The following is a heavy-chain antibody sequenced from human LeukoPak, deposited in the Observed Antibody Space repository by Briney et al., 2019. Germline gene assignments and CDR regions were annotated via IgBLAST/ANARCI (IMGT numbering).Heavy chain of an antibody. D-gene: IGHD1-1*01. CDR3: SKDLTTRSIGYFDY. CDR1: EFAFSLYA. CDR2: ISGSGAEI. Sequence: TGGSLRLSCAASEFAFSLYAMNWVRQAPGEGPEWVSSISGSGAEIRYADSVKGRFTISRDNSQNTLYLRMNSLRVEDTAIYYCSKDLTTRSIGYFDYWGQGTLVTISS. J-gene: IGHJ4*02. V-gene: IGHV3-23*01.